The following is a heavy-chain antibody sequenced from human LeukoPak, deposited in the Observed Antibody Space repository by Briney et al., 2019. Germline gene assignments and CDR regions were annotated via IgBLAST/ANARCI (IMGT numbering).Heavy chain of an antibody. J-gene: IGHJ5*02. CDR1: GGSFSGYY. CDR2: INHSGST. Sequence: PSETLSLTCAVYGGSFSGYYWSWIRQPPGKGLEWIGEINHSGSTNYNPSLKSRVTISVDTSKNQFSLKLSSVTAADTAVYYCARRPMVRALNRKFDPWGQGTLVTVSS. V-gene: IGHV4-34*01. D-gene: IGHD3-10*01. CDR3: ARRPMVRALNRKFDP.